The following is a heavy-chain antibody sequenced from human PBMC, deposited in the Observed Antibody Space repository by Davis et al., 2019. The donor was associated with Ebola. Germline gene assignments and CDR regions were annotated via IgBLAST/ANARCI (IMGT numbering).Heavy chain of an antibody. CDR3: ARGLAYCGGDCYPDY. J-gene: IGHJ4*02. Sequence: SVKVSCKASGYTFTGYYMHWVRQAPGQGLEWMGGIIPILGIANYAQKFQGRVTITADKSTSTAYMELSSLRSDDTAVYYCARGLAYCGGDCYPDYWGQGTLVTVSS. V-gene: IGHV1-69*10. CDR1: GYTFTGYY. D-gene: IGHD2-21*01. CDR2: IIPILGIA.